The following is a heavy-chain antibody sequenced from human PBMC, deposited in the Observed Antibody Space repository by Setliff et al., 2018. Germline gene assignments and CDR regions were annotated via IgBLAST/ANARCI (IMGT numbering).Heavy chain of an antibody. CDR1: GGSISDSS. D-gene: IGHD3-10*01. CDR3: ARERGFAGYYGSWTHQSFDL. V-gene: IGHV4-4*08. CDR2: ISSIGNT. J-gene: IGHJ5*02. Sequence: SETLSLTCTVTGGSISDSSWSWIRQPPGKGLEWIGCISSIGNTYYNPSLGSRLTISADTSNNQFSLNLISVTAADTAVYYCARERGFAGYYGSWTHQSFDLWGQGSLVTVSS.